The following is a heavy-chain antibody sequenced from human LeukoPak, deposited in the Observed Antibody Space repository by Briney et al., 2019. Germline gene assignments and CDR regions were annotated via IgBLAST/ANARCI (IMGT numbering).Heavy chain of an antibody. CDR1: GFTFSSYG. Sequence: GGSLRLSRAASGFTFSSYGMHWVRQAPGKGLEWVAFMRYDGSNKYYADSVKGRFTISRDNSKNTLYLQMNSLRAEDTAVYYCAKGVVPAAMGWFDPRGQGTLVTVSS. CDR3: AKGVVPAAMGWFDP. CDR2: MRYDGSNK. J-gene: IGHJ5*02. D-gene: IGHD2-2*01. V-gene: IGHV3-30*02.